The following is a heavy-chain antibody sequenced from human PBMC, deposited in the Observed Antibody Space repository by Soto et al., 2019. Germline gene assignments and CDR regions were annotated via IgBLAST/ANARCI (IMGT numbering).Heavy chain of an antibody. J-gene: IGHJ4*02. V-gene: IGHV4-34*01. CDR2: INHSGST. CDR3: ARGEGGCSSTSCYYFDY. D-gene: IGHD2-2*01. CDR1: GGSFSGYY. Sequence: QVQLQQWGAGLLKPSETLSLTCAVYGGSFSGYYWSWIRQPPGKGLEWIGEINHSGSTNYNPSLKSRVTISVDTAKNQFSLKLSSVTAADTAGYYCARGEGGCSSTSCYYFDYWGQGTLVTVSS.